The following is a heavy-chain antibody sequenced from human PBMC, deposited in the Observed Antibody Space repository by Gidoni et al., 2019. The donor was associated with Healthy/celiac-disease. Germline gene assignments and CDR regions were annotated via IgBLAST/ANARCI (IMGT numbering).Heavy chain of an antibody. CDR2: RWYDGSNK. CDR1: GFTFSSYG. Sequence: QVQLVESGGGVVQPGRSLRLSCAASGFTFSSYGMNWVRQAPGKGLEWVAVRWYDGSNKYDADSVKGRFTISRDNSKNTLYLQMNSLRAEDTAVYYCARERSPVTKAFDYWGQGTLVTVSS. V-gene: IGHV3-33*01. D-gene: IGHD2-8*01. CDR3: ARERSPVTKAFDY. J-gene: IGHJ4*02.